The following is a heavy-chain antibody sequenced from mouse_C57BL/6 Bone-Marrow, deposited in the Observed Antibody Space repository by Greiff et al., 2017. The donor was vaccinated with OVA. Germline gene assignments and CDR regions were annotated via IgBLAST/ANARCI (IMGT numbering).Heavy chain of an antibody. J-gene: IGHJ2*01. V-gene: IGHV7-3*01. Sequence: DVTLVESGGGLVQPGGSLSLSCAASGFTFTDYYMSWVRQPPGKALEWLGFIRNKANGYTTEYSASVKGRFTISRDNSQSILYLQMNALRAEDSATYYCARSPYGSLDYWGQGTTLTVSS. CDR1: GFTFTDYY. D-gene: IGHD1-1*01. CDR3: ARSPYGSLDY. CDR2: IRNKANGYTT.